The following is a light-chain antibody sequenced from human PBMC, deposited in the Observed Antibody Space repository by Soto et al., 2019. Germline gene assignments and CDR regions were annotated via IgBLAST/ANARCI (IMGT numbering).Light chain of an antibody. Sequence: EIVLTHSPATLSLSPCERATLSSGASQSVSNTYLAWYQHKPGLAPRLLVYHASSRATGIPDRFSGSGSGRDFTLTISSLEPEDFAEYHCQQYNNWPQTFGQGTKVDIK. V-gene: IGKV3D-20*01. CDR1: QSVSNTY. J-gene: IGKJ1*01. CDR3: QQYNNWPQT. CDR2: HAS.